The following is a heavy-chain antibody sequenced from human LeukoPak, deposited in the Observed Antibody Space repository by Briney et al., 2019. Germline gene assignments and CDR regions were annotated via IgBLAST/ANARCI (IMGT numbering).Heavy chain of an antibody. CDR3: AKDFSLGSHNRFDP. D-gene: IGHD3-10*01. J-gene: IGHJ5*02. V-gene: IGHV3-23*01. CDR2: ISSTGGNT. Sequence: PGGSLRLSCAASGFTFSSYAMSWVRQAPGKGLEWVSAISSTGGNTYHADSVKGRFTISRDNSKNTLYLQMNSLRADDTAVYYCAKDFSLGSHNRFDPWGQGTLVTVSS. CDR1: GFTFSSYA.